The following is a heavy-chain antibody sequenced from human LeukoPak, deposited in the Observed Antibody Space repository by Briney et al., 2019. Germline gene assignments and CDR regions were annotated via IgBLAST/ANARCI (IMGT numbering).Heavy chain of an antibody. V-gene: IGHV3-64*01. CDR2: ISSNGGST. CDR1: GFTFSSYA. J-gene: IGHJ4*02. D-gene: IGHD3-22*01. CDR3: ARGVLTYYYDSSGYYDY. Sequence: GGSLRLSCAASGFTFSSYAMHWVRQDPGKGLEYVSAISSNGGSTYYANSVKGRFTISRDNSKNTLYLQMGSLRAEDMAVYYCARGVLTYYYDSSGYYDYWGQGTLVTVSS.